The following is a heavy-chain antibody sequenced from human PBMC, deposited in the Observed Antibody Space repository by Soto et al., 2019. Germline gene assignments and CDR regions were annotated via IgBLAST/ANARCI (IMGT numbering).Heavy chain of an antibody. CDR2: INHNSGGT. J-gene: IGHJ4*02. CDR3: AREAFSHDSSGYPDLDY. Sequence: ASVKVSCKASGYTFTGYYMHWVRQAPGQGLEWMGWINHNSGGTNYAQKFQGRVTMTRDTSISTAYMELSRLIYDDTAVYYCAREAFSHDSSGYPDLDYWGQGTLVTVSS. V-gene: IGHV1-2*02. D-gene: IGHD3-22*01. CDR1: GYTFTGYY.